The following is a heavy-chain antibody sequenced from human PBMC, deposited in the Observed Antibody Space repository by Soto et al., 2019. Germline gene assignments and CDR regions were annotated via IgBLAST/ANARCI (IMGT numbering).Heavy chain of an antibody. CDR2: IIPILGIA. D-gene: IGHD2-2*01. CDR3: ATNPSQYRLVGHLNYYMDV. V-gene: IGHV1-69*02. CDR1: GGTFSSYT. Sequence: GASVKVSCKASGGTFSSYTISWVRQAPGQGLEWMGRIIPILGIANYAQKFQGRVTITADKSTSTAYMELSSLRSEDTAVYYCATNPSQYRLVGHLNYYMDVWGKGTTVTVSS. J-gene: IGHJ6*03.